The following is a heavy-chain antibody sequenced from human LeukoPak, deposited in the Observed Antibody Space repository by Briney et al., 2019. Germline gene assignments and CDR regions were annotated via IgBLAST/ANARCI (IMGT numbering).Heavy chain of an antibody. V-gene: IGHV4-4*07. CDR2: IYTSGST. D-gene: IGHD3-3*01. J-gene: IGHJ6*03. CDR3: ARDPRYYDFWSGYQGDHYYMDV. Sequence: PSETLPLTCTVSGGSISSYYWSWIRQPAGKGLEWIGRIYTSGSTNYNPSLKSRVTMSVDTSKNQLSLKLSSVTAADTAVYYCARDPRYYDFWSGYQGDHYYMDVWGKGTTVTVSS. CDR1: GGSISSYY.